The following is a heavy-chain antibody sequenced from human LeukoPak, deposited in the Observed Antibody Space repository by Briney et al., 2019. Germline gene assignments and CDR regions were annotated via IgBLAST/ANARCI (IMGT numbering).Heavy chain of an antibody. CDR1: GGSFSGYY. J-gene: IGHJ4*02. Sequence: SETLSLTCAVYGGSFSGYYWTWIRQPPGKGLEWIGEINHSGTTSYNPSLKSRVTISVDMSKNHFSLRLRSVTAADTAMYYCARGTLYRGWSYYLDFWGQGSQVTVSS. V-gene: IGHV4-34*01. D-gene: IGHD6-19*01. CDR3: ARGTLYRGWSYYLDF. CDR2: INHSGTT.